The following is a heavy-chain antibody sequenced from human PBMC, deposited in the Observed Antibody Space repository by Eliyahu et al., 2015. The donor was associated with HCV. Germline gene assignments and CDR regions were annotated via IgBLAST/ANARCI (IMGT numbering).Heavy chain of an antibody. CDR2: IYSGGST. CDR1: GFTVXSNY. V-gene: IGHV3-53*01. Sequence: EVQLVESGGGLIQPGGSLRLSCAASGFTVXSNYMSWGRQGSGKGLEVVSVIYSGGSTYYADSVKGRFTISRDNSKNTLYLQMNSLRAEDTAVYYCARDLAHGSGSYYSDYWGQGTLVTVSS. CDR3: ARDLAHGSGSYYSDY. J-gene: IGHJ4*02. D-gene: IGHD3-10*01.